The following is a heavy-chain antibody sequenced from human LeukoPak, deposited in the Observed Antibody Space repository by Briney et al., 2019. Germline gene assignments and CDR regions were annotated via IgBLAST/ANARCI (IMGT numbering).Heavy chain of an antibody. CDR3: ARAKRREYSSSFADY. Sequence: SETLSLTCAVYGGSFSGYYWSWIRQPPGKGLEWIGEINHSGSTNYNPSLKSRVTISVDTSKNQLSLKLSSVTAADTAVYYCARAKRREYSSSFADYWGQGTLVTVSS. J-gene: IGHJ4*02. CDR2: INHSGST. V-gene: IGHV4-34*01. CDR1: GGSFSGYY. D-gene: IGHD6-6*01.